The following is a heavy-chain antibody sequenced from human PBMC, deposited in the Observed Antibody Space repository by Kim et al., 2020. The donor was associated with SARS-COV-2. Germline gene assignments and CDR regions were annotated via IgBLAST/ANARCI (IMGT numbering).Heavy chain of an antibody. V-gene: IGHV3-30-3*01. CDR3: ARVNNDKSVSLSDYY. Sequence: GGSLRLSCAASGLTFHNSAMNSVRQAPGKGLECVAVISYDGRNKDYADSVKGRFTISRDNSKSTLDLQMNSLRVEDTAVYYWARVNNDKSVSLSDYY. CDR2: ISYDGRNK. D-gene: IGHD3-9*01. J-gene: IGHJ6*03. CDR1: GLTFHNSA.